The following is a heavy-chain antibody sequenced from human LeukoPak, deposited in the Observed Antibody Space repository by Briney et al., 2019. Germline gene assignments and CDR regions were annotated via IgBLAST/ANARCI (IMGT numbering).Heavy chain of an antibody. J-gene: IGHJ3*02. D-gene: IGHD1-14*01. V-gene: IGHV1-18*01. Sequence: ASVKVSCKASGYTFTSYGISWVRQAPGQGLEWMGWISAYNGNTNYAQKLQGRVTMTTDTSTSTVYMELSSLRSDDTAVYYCATASLDGGRNRWGVFEIWGQGTMVTVSS. CDR1: GYTFTSYG. CDR3: ATASLDGGRNRWGVFEI. CDR2: ISAYNGNT.